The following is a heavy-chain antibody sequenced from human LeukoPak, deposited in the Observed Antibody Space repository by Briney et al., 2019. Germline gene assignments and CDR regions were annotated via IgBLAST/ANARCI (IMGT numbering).Heavy chain of an antibody. D-gene: IGHD4-11*01. V-gene: IGHV3-53*01. CDR2: IYSGGST. J-gene: IGHJ4*02. CDR3: ATFDYSDYRHFDY. CDR1: GFTVSSNY. Sequence: GGSLRLSCAASGFTVSSNYMSWVRQAPGKGLEWVSVIYSGGSTYYADSVKGRFTISRDNSKNMLYLQMNSLRAEDTAVYYCATFDYSDYRHFDYWGQGTLVTVSS.